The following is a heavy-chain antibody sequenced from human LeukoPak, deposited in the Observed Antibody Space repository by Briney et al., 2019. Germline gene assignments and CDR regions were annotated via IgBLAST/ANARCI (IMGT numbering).Heavy chain of an antibody. V-gene: IGHV4-59*01. Sequence: SQTLSLTCTVSGGSISSYYWSWIRQPPGKGLEWIGRIYYNGSTNHNPSPKSRGTISLDTPKNQFSLKLSSVTAADTAGYYWASPGTRGYSSGWYAYWGQGTLVTVSS. D-gene: IGHD6-19*01. CDR2: IYYNGST. J-gene: IGHJ4*02. CDR3: ASPGTRGYSSGWYAY. CDR1: GGSISSYY.